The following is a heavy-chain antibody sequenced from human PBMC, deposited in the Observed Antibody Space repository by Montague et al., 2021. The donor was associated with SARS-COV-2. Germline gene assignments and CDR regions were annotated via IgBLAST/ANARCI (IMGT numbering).Heavy chain of an antibody. CDR2: IYYSGST. CDR3: ARAPFMITFGGVITRLRGYYFDY. J-gene: IGHJ4*02. V-gene: IGHV4-39*07. Sequence: SETLSLTCTVSGGSISSSSYYWGWIRQPPGKGLEWIGSIYYSGSTYYNPSLKSRVTISVDTSKNQFSLKLSSVTAADTAVYYCARAPFMITFGGVITRLRGYYFDYWAREPWSPSPQ. CDR1: GGSISSSSYY. D-gene: IGHD3-16*01.